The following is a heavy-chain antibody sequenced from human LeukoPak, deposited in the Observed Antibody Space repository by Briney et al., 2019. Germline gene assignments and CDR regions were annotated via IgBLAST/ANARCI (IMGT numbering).Heavy chain of an antibody. CDR1: GFTFSSYS. CDR2: ISSSSSYI. J-gene: IGHJ6*02. D-gene: IGHD3-16*01. V-gene: IGHV3-21*01. CDR3: ARGGGTPTRYYYYGMDV. Sequence: GGSLRLSCAASGFTFSSYSMNWVRQAPGKGLEWVSSISSSSSYIYYADSVQGRFTISRDNAKNSLYLQMNSLRAEDTAVYYCARGGGTPTRYYYYGMDVWGQGTTVTVSS.